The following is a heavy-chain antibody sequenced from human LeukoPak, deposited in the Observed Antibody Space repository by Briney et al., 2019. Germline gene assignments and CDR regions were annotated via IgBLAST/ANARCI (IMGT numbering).Heavy chain of an antibody. CDR2: ISYDGSNK. J-gene: IGHJ4*02. Sequence: GGSLRLSCAASGFTFSSYAMHWVRQAPGKGLEWVAVISYDGSNKYYADSVKGRFTISRDNSKNTLYLQMNSLRAEDTAVYYCASLAAAGDFDYWGQGTLVTVSS. V-gene: IGHV3-30*04. CDR1: GFTFSSYA. CDR3: ASLAAAGDFDY. D-gene: IGHD6-13*01.